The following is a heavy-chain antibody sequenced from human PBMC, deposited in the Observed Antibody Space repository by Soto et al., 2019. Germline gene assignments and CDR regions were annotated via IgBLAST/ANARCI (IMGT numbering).Heavy chain of an antibody. CDR2: IYYSGST. CDR1: GGSIRSYY. V-gene: IGHV4-59*13. CDR3: ARDLPARGAYDSSGYFDY. D-gene: IGHD3-22*01. Sequence: PSETLSLTCTVSGGSIRSYYCSWSRQPPGKGLEWIGYIYYSGSTNYNPSLKSRVTISVDTSKNQFSLTLSSVTAADTAVYYCARDLPARGAYDSSGYFDYWGQGTLVTVSS. J-gene: IGHJ4*02.